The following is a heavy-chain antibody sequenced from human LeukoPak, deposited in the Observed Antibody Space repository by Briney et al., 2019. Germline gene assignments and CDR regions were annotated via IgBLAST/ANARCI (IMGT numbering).Heavy chain of an antibody. CDR3: ARIPGGSGSQYDY. Sequence: GGSLRLSCAASGFTFSSYWMHWVRHAPGKGLVWVSRINSDGSSTFYADSVKGRFTTSRDNAENTVYLQMNSLRADDTAVYYCARIPGGSGSQYDYWGQGTLVIVSS. CDR2: INSDGSST. D-gene: IGHD3-10*01. CDR1: GFTFSSYW. J-gene: IGHJ4*02. V-gene: IGHV3-74*01.